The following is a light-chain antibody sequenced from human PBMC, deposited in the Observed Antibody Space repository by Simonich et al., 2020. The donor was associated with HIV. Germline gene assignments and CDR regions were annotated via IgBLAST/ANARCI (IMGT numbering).Light chain of an antibody. CDR3: QQYYSTPFT. J-gene: IGKJ3*01. V-gene: IGKV4-1*01. CDR2: WAS. CDR1: QSVLYSSNNKNY. Sequence: DIVMTQSPDSLAVSLGERATINRKSSQSVLYSSNNKNYFTWYQQKPGQPPKLLIYWASTRGSGVPDRFSGSGSGTDFTLTISSLQAEDVAVYYCQQYYSTPFTFGPGTKVDIK.